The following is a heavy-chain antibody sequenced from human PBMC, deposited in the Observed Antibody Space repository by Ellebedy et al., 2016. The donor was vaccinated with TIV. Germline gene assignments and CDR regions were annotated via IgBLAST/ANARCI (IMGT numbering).Heavy chain of an antibody. CDR2: INTNSGNP. D-gene: IGHD7-27*01. V-gene: IGHV7-4-1*02. J-gene: IGHJ3*02. Sequence: AASVKVSCKASGYTFASYGVNWVRQAPGHGLEWMGWINTNSGNPTYAQAFTGRIVFSLDTSVSTAYLQISSLRAEDSAVYYCARTGIWGNAFDIWGQGTMVTVSS. CDR3: ARTGIWGNAFDI. CDR1: GYTFASYG.